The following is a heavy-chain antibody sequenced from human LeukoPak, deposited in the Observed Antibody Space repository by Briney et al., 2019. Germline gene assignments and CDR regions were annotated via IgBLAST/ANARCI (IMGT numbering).Heavy chain of an antibody. V-gene: IGHV3-48*03. CDR1: GLNFRSYE. D-gene: IGHD6-19*01. Sequence: GGPLDPPWAAPGLNFRSYEMNWVRKAPGKGLSGVSNISNTDETRTYADSVKGRFTISRDNAKNSLHLEMNSLRAEDTAVYYCAREIVSAVAGNFDYWGQGTLVTVSS. CDR3: AREIVSAVAGNFDY. J-gene: IGHJ4*02. CDR2: ISNTDETR.